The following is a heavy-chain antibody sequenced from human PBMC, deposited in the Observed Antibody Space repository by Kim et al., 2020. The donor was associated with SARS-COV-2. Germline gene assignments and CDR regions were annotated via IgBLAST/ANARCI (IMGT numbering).Heavy chain of an antibody. V-gene: IGHV4-39*07. D-gene: IGHD4-4*01. CDR1: GGSISSSSYY. Sequence: SETLSLTCTVSGGSISSSSYYWGWIRQPPGKGLEWIGSIYYSGSTYYNPSLKSRVTISVDTSKNQFSLKLSSVTAADTAVYYCARAGHYSKRVIDYWGQGTLVTVSS. J-gene: IGHJ4*02. CDR3: ARAGHYSKRVIDY. CDR2: IYYSGST.